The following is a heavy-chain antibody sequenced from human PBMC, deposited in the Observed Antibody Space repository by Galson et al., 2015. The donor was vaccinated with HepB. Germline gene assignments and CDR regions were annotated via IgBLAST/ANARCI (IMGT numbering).Heavy chain of an antibody. J-gene: IGHJ3*02. D-gene: IGHD3-22*01. CDR3: ARGLLDYYDSSGFQGAFDI. V-gene: IGHV1-69*06. CDR1: GGTFSSYA. Sequence: SVKVSCKASGGTFSSYAISWVRQAPGQGLEWMGGIIPIFGTANYAQKFQGRVTITADKSTSTAYMELSSLRSEDTAVYYCARGLLDYYDSSGFQGAFDIWGQGTMVTVSS. CDR2: IIPIFGTA.